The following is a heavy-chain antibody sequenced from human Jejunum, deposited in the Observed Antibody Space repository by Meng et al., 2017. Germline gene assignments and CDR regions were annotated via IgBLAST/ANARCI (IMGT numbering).Heavy chain of an antibody. D-gene: IGHD5-18*01. V-gene: IGHV4-4*02. J-gene: IGHJ4*02. CDR2: IYHSGST. CDR3: ARGGYYSFDY. Sequence: VQLEAPGPGRLKPSETLSRTCAVSGGTISSVCWWSWVRQSPGKWLELIGEIYHSGSTNYNPSLKSRVTISVDKSKNQFSLKLTSVTAADTAVYYCARGGYYSFDYWGQGTLVTASS. CDR1: GGTISSVCW.